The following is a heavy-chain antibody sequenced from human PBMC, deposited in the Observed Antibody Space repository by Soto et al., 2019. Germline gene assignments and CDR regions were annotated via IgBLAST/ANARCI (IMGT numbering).Heavy chain of an antibody. V-gene: IGHV3-74*01. D-gene: IGHD3-10*01. CDR3: ARGWFGPDA. CDR1: GFTLSGRS. CDR2: IDNAGTDS. J-gene: IGHJ6*04. Sequence: EVQLVESGGGLVQPGGSLRLSCAASGFTLSGRSMHWVRQAPGKGLVCVSGIDNAGTDSTYADSVKGRFTSSRDNAKNMLYLQMNSLRVEDTAVYYCARGWFGPDAWGKGTTVTVSS.